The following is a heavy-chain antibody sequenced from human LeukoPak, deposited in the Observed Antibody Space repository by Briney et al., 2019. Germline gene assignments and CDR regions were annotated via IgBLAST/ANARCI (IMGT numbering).Heavy chain of an antibody. CDR1: GFAFGDYA. CDR2: ITSKAYGATT. CDR3: SRHIVGARTFFDY. D-gene: IGHD1-26*01. J-gene: IGHJ4*02. V-gene: IGHV3-49*04. Sequence: PGGSLRLSCTASGFAFGDYAMSWVRQAPGKGLEWVGFITSKAYGATTDYAASVKGRFTISRDDSKSIAYLQMNSPKSEDTAVYYCSRHIVGARTFFDYWGQGALVTVSS.